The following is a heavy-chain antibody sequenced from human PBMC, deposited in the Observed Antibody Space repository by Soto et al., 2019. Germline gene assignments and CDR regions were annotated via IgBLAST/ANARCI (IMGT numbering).Heavy chain of an antibody. CDR3: AKEAVAGTECFDY. J-gene: IGHJ4*02. Sequence: GGSLRLSCAGSGFTFSNYAMSWVRQAPGKGLEWVSTISGSGGSTYFADSVKGRFTISRDISKNTLYLQMNSLRAADTAVYYCAKEAVAGTECFDYWVQGTLVTVSS. V-gene: IGHV3-23*01. CDR2: ISGSGGST. CDR1: GFTFSNYA. D-gene: IGHD6-19*01.